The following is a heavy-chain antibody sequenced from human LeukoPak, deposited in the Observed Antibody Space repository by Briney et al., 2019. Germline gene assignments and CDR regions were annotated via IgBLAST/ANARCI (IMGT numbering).Heavy chain of an antibody. Sequence: PGGSLRLSCAASGFTFSNYAMHWVRQAPGKGLEYVSAISSNGGITFYANSVKGRFTISRDNSKNTLYLQMGSLRSEDTAVYYWARGGDFVWGSYELADYWGQGTLVTVSS. D-gene: IGHD3-16*01. CDR3: ARGGDFVWGSYELADY. J-gene: IGHJ4*02. CDR2: ISSNGGIT. CDR1: GFTFSNYA. V-gene: IGHV3-64*01.